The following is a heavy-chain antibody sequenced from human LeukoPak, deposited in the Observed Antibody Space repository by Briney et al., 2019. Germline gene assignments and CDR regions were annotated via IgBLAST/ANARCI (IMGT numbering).Heavy chain of an antibody. D-gene: IGHD1-1*01. CDR2: ISYSGTT. CDR1: GDSISSGGYY. CDR3: ASHRTGKYYWYFDL. J-gene: IGHJ2*01. V-gene: IGHV4-31*03. Sequence: SQTLSLTCPVSGDSISSGGYYWSWIRQHPGKGLEWIGYISYSGTTSYNASLKSRLTILLDTSKNQFSLNLNSVTAADTAVYYCASHRTGKYYWYFDLWGRGTLVTVSS.